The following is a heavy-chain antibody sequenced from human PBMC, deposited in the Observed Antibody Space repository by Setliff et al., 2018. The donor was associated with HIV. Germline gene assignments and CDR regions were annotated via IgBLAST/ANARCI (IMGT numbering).Heavy chain of an antibody. Sequence: SGPTLVNPTQTLTLTCSFSGFSLSSSGEGVGWIRQPPGKALEWLTLIYWDDDKRYSPSLRSRLTITKGTSKNQVVLTMTNMDPVDTATYYCARGTFFGVVIGNYYMDVWGKGTTVTVSS. V-gene: IGHV2-5*02. CDR3: ARGTFFGVVIGNYYMDV. D-gene: IGHD3-3*01. J-gene: IGHJ6*03. CDR2: IYWDDDK. CDR1: GFSLSSSGEG.